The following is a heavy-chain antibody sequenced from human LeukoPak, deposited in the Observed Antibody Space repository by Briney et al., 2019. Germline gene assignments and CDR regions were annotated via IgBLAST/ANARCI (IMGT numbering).Heavy chain of an antibody. J-gene: IGHJ6*03. CDR3: ARHGCSSTSCYYYMDV. V-gene: IGHV4-4*09. CDR2: IYTSGST. D-gene: IGHD2-2*01. Sequence: SGTLSLTCTVSGGSISSYYWSWIRQPSGKGLEWIGYIYTSGSTNYNPSLKSRVTISVDTSKNQFSLKLSSVTAADTAVYYCARHGCSSTSCYYYMDVWGKGTTVTVSS. CDR1: GGSISSYY.